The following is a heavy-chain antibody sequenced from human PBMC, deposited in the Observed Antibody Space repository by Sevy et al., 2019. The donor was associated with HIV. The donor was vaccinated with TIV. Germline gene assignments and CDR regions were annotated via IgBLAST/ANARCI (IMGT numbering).Heavy chain of an antibody. J-gene: IGHJ4*02. Sequence: GGSLRLSCAASGFTFSSYGMHWVRQAPGKGLEWVAVISYDGSNKYYADSVKGRFTISRDNSKNTPYLQMNSLRAEDTAVYYCAKGSNLVRGAHRGYYFDYWGQGTLVTVSS. D-gene: IGHD3-10*01. V-gene: IGHV3-30*18. CDR3: AKGSNLVRGAHRGYYFDY. CDR2: ISYDGSNK. CDR1: GFTFSSYG.